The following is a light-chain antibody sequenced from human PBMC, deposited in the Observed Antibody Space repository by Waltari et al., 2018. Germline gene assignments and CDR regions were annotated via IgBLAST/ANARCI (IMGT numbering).Light chain of an antibody. V-gene: IGKV3-11*01. CDR2: DAA. Sequence: IVLTQSPAILSLSPGQRATLSCRASQSVSSYLAWYQQKPGQAPRLLIYDAANRATGIPARFSGSGSGTDFTLTISSLEPEDFAVYYCQQRSNWPLYTFGQGTKLEIK. CDR3: QQRSNWPLYT. J-gene: IGKJ2*01. CDR1: QSVSSY.